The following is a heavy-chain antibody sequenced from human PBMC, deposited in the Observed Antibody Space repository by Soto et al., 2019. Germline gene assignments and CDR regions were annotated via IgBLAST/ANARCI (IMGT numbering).Heavy chain of an antibody. V-gene: IGHV5-51*01. CDR3: ARPDSNGWYDY. Sequence: GGSLKISCRGSGYSITNYWIARVLQMPGKGLEWMGIINPGDSDNSYSPSFQGQVTVSADKSISTAYLQWSTLKASDNAMYYCARPDSNGWYDYWGQGTLVTVSS. CDR1: GYSITNYW. CDR2: INPGDSDN. J-gene: IGHJ4*02. D-gene: IGHD6-19*01.